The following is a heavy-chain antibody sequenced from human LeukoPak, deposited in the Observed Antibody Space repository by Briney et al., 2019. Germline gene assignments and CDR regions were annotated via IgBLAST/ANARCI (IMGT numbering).Heavy chain of an antibody. J-gene: IGHJ5*02. CDR1: GGTFSSYA. D-gene: IGHD6-19*01. Sequence: SVKVSCKASGGTFSSYAISWVRQAPGQGLEWMGGIIPIFGSANYAQKFQGRVTITADVSTSTAYMELSSLRSEDTAVYYCARGSSGWYNWFDPWGQGTLVTVSS. V-gene: IGHV1-69*01. CDR3: ARGSSGWYNWFDP. CDR2: IIPIFGSA.